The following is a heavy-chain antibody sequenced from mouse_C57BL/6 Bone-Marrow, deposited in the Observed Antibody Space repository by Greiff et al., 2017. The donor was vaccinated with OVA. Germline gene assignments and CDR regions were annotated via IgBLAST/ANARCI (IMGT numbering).Heavy chain of an antibody. J-gene: IGHJ3*01. CDR1: GFTFSDFY. CDR2: SRNKANDYTT. Sequence: EVHLVESGGGLVQSGRSLRLSCATSGFTFSDFYMEWVRQAPGKGLEWIAASRNKANDYTTEYSASVKGRFIVSRDTSQSILYLQMNALRAEDTAIYYCARDAFSWFAYWGQGTLVTVSA. V-gene: IGHV7-1*01. CDR3: ARDAFSWFAY.